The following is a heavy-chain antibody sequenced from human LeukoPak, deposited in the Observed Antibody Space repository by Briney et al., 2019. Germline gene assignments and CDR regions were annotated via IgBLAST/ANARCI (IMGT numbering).Heavy chain of an antibody. J-gene: IGHJ4*02. CDR3: AKEITMIVVDHTVIDY. V-gene: IGHV3-23*01. D-gene: IGHD3-22*01. Sequence: GGSLRLSCAASGFTLSSYAMSWVRQAPGKGLEWVSGISGSGGSTYYADSVKGRFTISRDNSKNTLYLQMNSLRAEDTAVYYCAKEITMIVVDHTVIDYWGQGTLIAVSS. CDR2: ISGSGGST. CDR1: GFTLSSYA.